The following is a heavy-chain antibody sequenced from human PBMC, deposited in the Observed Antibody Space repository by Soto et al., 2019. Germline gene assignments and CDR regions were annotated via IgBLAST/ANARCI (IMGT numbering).Heavy chain of an antibody. V-gene: IGHV3-30-3*01. CDR2: ISYDGSNK. CDR1: GFTFSSYA. D-gene: IGHD1-26*01. Sequence: GGSLRLSCAASGFTFSSYAMHWVRQAPGKGLEWVAVISYDGSNKYYADSVKGRFTISRDNSKNTLYLQMNSLRAEDTAVYYCASDIIVGATRFDYWGQGTLVTVSS. J-gene: IGHJ4*02. CDR3: ASDIIVGATRFDY.